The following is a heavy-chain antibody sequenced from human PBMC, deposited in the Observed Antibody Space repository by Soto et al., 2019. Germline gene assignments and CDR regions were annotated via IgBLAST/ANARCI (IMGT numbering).Heavy chain of an antibody. CDR1: GFTFSTYR. Sequence: PGGSLRLSCAASGFTFSTYRMNCVSQATGKGLEWFAYVSRCSPTMHYVVFLKGLFFISRDNAKNSLYLQMNILKADDTAVYYCTRDPEALDYWGQGTLVTAPQ. CDR2: VSRCSPTM. CDR3: TRDPEALDY. J-gene: IGHJ4*02. V-gene: IGHV3-48*01.